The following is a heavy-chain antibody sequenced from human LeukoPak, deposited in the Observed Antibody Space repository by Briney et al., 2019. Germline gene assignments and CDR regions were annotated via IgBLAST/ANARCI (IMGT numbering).Heavy chain of an antibody. V-gene: IGHV1-2*02. CDR3: ARGQKGVVPAAYYFDY. Sequence: ASVKVSCKASGYTFTGYYMHWVRQAPGQGLEWMGWINPNSGGTNYAQKLQGRVTMTRDTSISTAYMELSRLRSDDTAVYYCARGQKGVVPAAYYFDYWGQGTLVTVSS. CDR2: INPNSGGT. D-gene: IGHD2-2*01. CDR1: GYTFTGYY. J-gene: IGHJ4*02.